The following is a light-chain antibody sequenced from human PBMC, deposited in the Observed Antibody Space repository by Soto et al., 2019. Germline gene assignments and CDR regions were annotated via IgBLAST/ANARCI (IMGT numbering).Light chain of an antibody. CDR1: SSDVGGYNY. CDR2: EVS. V-gene: IGLV2-14*01. J-gene: IGLJ1*01. Sequence: QYALTQPASVSGSPGQSITISCTGTSSDVGGYNYVSWYQQHPGKAPKLMIYEVSNRPSGVSNRFSGSKSGNTASLTISGLQAEDEADYYCSSYTSSSPLVFGTGTKVTLL. CDR3: SSYTSSSPLV.